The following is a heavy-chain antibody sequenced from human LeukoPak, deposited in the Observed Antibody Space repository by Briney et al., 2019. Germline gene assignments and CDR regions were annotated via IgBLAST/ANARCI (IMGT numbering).Heavy chain of an antibody. CDR2: INHSGST. CDR1: GGSFSGYY. CDR3: ARYTYCSGGSCFDY. V-gene: IGHV4-34*01. Sequence: PSETLSLTCAVYGGSFSGYYWSWIRQPPGKGLEWIGEINHSGSTNYNPSLKSRVTISVDKSKNQFSLKLSSVTAADTAVYYCARYTYCSGGSCFDYWGQGTLVTVSS. J-gene: IGHJ4*02. D-gene: IGHD2-15*01.